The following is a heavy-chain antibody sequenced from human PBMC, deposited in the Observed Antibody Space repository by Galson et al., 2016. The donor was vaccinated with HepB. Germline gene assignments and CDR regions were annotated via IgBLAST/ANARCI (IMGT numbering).Heavy chain of an antibody. Sequence: ETLSLTCTVSGGSISSYSHHLGWIRQPPGKGLEWIGSFFYSGSTHYNPSLKSRVTISVDTSKNTFSLRLSSVTAADTAVDSCASSDLSGWYYFDNWGQGTLVTVSS. CDR2: FFYSGST. D-gene: IGHD6-19*01. V-gene: IGHV4-39*01. CDR1: GGSISSYSHH. CDR3: ASSDLSGWYYFDN. J-gene: IGHJ4*02.